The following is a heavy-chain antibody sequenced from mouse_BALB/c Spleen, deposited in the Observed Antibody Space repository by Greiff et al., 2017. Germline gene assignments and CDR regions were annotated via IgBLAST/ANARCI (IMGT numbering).Heavy chain of an antibody. Sequence: EVKLQESGPGLVKPSQSLSLTCTVTGYSITSDYAWNWIRQFPGNKLEWMGYISYSGSTSYNPSLKSRISITRDTSKNQFFLQLNSVTTEDTATYYCARREDYDGYYFDYWGQGTTLTVSS. CDR3: ARREDYDGYYFDY. V-gene: IGHV3-2*02. D-gene: IGHD2-4*01. CDR1: GYSITSDYA. CDR2: ISYSGST. J-gene: IGHJ2*01.